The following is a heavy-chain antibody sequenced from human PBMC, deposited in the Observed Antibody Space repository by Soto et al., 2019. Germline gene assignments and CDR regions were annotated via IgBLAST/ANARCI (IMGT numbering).Heavy chain of an antibody. CDR2: ISYDGSNK. J-gene: IGHJ6*02. D-gene: IGHD3-10*01. CDR1: GFTFSSYG. CDR3: AKTPDRLLWFGEEMDV. V-gene: IGHV3-30*18. Sequence: QVQLVESGGGVVQPGRSLRLSCAASGFTFSSYGMHWVRQAPGKGLEWVAVISYDGSNKYYADSVKGRFTISRDNSKNTLYLQMNSLRAEDTAVYYCAKTPDRLLWFGEEMDVWGQGTTVTVSS.